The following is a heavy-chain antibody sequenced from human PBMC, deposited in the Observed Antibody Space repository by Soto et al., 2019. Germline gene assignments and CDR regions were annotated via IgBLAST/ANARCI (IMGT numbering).Heavy chain of an antibody. D-gene: IGHD2-2*01. CDR3: ARQEIVVVPAATDYYNYYYMDV. J-gene: IGHJ6*03. V-gene: IGHV5-51*01. Sequence: GESLKISCKGSGYSFTSYWIGWVRQMPGKGLEWMGIIYPGDSDTRYSPSFQGQVTISADKSISTAYLQWSSLKASDTAMYYCARQEIVVVPAATDYYNYYYMDVWGKGTTVTVSS. CDR2: IYPGDSDT. CDR1: GYSFTSYW.